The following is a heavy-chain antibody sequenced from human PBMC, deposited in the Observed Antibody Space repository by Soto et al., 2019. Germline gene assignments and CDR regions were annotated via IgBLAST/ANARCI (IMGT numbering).Heavy chain of an antibody. CDR3: ARARVATPRLEDPFDI. D-gene: IGHD5-12*01. CDR2: IYPGDSDT. J-gene: IGHJ3*02. CDR1: GYSFSTYW. V-gene: IGHV5-51*01. Sequence: GASLKISCKGSGYSFSTYWLAWVRQMPGKGLEYMGIIYPGDSDTRYSPSFQGQVTISADKSINTAYLQWSSLKASDTAMYYCARARVATPRLEDPFDIWGQGTMVTVSS.